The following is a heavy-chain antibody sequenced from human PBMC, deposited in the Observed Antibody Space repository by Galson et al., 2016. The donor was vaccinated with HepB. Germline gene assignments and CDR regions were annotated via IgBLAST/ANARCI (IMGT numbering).Heavy chain of an antibody. CDR1: GFPLSTSGMR. CDR3: VRDHWRAGGGSYNVLDI. D-gene: IGHD3-10*02. CDR2: IRDSGST. Sequence: LVKPTQTLTLTCTFSGFPLSTSGMRVAWIRQPPGKGLEWIGNIRDSGSTKYNPSRKSRVVTSIDTSKNQLSLKLTSVTAADTAVYYGVRDHWRAGGGSYNVLDIWGQGTLVTVSS. J-gene: IGHJ3*02. V-gene: IGHV4-61*08.